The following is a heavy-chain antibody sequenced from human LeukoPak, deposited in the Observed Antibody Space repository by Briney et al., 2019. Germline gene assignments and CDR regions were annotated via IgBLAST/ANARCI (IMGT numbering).Heavy chain of an antibody. CDR3: ARDLVVASARYYYYYYGMDV. Sequence: GGSLRLSCAASGFTFSSYSMNWVRQAPGKGLVWVSRINSDGSSTSYADSVKGRFTISRDNAKNTLYLQMNSLRAEDTAVYYCARDLVVASARYYYYYYGMDVWGQGTTVTVSS. CDR1: GFTFSSYS. J-gene: IGHJ6*02. CDR2: INSDGSST. V-gene: IGHV3-74*01. D-gene: IGHD2-2*01.